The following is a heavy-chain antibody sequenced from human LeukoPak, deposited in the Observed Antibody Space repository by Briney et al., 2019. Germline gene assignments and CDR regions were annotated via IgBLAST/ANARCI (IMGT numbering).Heavy chain of an antibody. J-gene: IGHJ4*02. Sequence: SETLSLTCSVSTYSISSGYYWSWIRQPAGKGLEWIGRIYISGSTNYNPSLKSRVTMSVDTSKNQFSLKLSSVTAADTAVYYCARDRGTWNDDGFDYWGQGTLVTVSS. V-gene: IGHV4-4*07. CDR1: TYSISSGYY. CDR3: ARDRGTWNDDGFDY. D-gene: IGHD1-1*01. CDR2: IYISGST.